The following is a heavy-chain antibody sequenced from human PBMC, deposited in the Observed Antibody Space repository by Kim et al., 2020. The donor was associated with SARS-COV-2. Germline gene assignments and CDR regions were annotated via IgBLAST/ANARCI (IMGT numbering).Heavy chain of an antibody. D-gene: IGHD3-22*01. CDR2: IYYSGST. CDR3: ARARITMIVVVTYFDY. J-gene: IGHJ4*02. Sequence: SETLSLTCTVSGGSISSGGYYWSWIRQHPGKGLEWIGYIYYSGSTYYNPSLKSRVPISVDTSKNQFSLKLSSVTAADTAVYYCARARITMIVVVTYFDYWGQGTLVTVSS. CDR1: GGSISSGGYY. V-gene: IGHV4-31*03.